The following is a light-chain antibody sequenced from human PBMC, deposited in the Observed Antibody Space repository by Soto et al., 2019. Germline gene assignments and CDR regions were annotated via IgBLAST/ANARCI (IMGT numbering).Light chain of an antibody. CDR1: QSVSSSY. Sequence: VVLTHSPGTLSLSPGERATLSCRASQSVSSSYVAWYQQKRGQAPRLLMYGASSRATGIPDRFSGSGSGTDFTLTISRLEPEDFVLYYCQHFRDFGKGTRLEIK. CDR3: QHFRD. CDR2: GAS. J-gene: IGKJ5*01. V-gene: IGKV3-20*01.